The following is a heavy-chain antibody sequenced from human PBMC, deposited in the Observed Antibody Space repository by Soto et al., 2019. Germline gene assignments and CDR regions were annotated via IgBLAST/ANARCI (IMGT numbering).Heavy chain of an antibody. J-gene: IGHJ5*02. CDR1: GGSISSYY. CDR3: AKDIPGNDDWFDP. V-gene: IGHV4-59*01. Sequence: SETLSLTCTVSGGSISSYYWSWIRQPPGKGLEWIGYIYYSGSTHYNPSLKSRVTISVDTSKNQFSLKLSSVTAADTAVYYCAKDIPGNDDWFDPWGQGTLVTVSS. CDR2: IYYSGST. D-gene: IGHD1-1*01.